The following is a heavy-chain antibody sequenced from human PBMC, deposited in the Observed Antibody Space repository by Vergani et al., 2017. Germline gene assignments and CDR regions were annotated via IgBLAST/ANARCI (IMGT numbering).Heavy chain of an antibody. Sequence: QVQLMESGGGVVQPGRSLRLSCAASGFSFSSYTMHWVRQAPGKGLEWVAVMSYGGIRKYYADSVKGRFTISRDTSKNTLYLQMNSLRAEDTAVYYCARDQNLPQYNYGSGSVYYYYGMDVWGQGTTVTVSS. CDR3: ARDQNLPQYNYGSGSVYYYYGMDV. J-gene: IGHJ6*02. D-gene: IGHD3-10*01. CDR2: MSYGGIRK. V-gene: IGHV3-30-3*01. CDR1: GFSFSSYT.